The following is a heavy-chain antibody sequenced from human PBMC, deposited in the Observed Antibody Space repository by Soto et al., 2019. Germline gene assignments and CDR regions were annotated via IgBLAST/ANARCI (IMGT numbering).Heavy chain of an antibody. Sequence: QVQLVQSGAEVKKPGASVKVSCKASGYTFTSYDINWVRQATGQGLEWMGWMNPNSGNTGYAQKFQGRVTMTRNTSISTAYMELSSLRSEDTAVYSCARARYCTNGVCYGFDPWGQGTLVSVSS. J-gene: IGHJ5*02. CDR2: MNPNSGNT. V-gene: IGHV1-8*01. CDR1: GYTFTSYD. CDR3: ARARYCTNGVCYGFDP. D-gene: IGHD2-8*01.